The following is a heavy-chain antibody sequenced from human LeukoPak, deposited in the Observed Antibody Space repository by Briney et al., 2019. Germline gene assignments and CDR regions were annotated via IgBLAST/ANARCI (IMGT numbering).Heavy chain of an antibody. J-gene: IGHJ4*02. Sequence: SETLSLTCAVYGGSFSGYYWSWIRQPPGKGLEWIGEINHSGSTNYNPSLKSRVTISVDTSKNQFSLKLSSVTAADTAVHYCARAPPSEDSSGYYWNYWGQGTLVTVSS. CDR2: INHSGST. CDR3: ARAPPSEDSSGYYWNY. D-gene: IGHD3-22*01. V-gene: IGHV4-34*01. CDR1: GGSFSGYY.